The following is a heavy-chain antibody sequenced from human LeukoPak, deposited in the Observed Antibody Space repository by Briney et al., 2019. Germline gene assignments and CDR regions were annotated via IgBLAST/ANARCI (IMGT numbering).Heavy chain of an antibody. Sequence: ASVKVSCKVSGYTLTELSMHWVRQAPGKGLEWMGGFDPEDGETIYAQKFQGRVTMTEDTSTDTAYMEVCSLRSEDTAVYYCATQYYGAFDYWGQGTLVTVSS. CDR3: ATQYYGAFDY. CDR1: GYTLTELS. CDR2: FDPEDGET. V-gene: IGHV1-24*01. D-gene: IGHD4-17*01. J-gene: IGHJ4*02.